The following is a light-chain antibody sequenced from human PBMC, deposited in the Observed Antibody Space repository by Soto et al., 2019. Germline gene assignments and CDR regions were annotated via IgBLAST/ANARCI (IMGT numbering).Light chain of an antibody. J-gene: IGKJ1*01. CDR3: HQYGSSSWT. Sequence: EIVLTQSTGTLSLSPGERATLSCRASQSVSSNYLAWYQQKPGQAPRLLIYGASSRATGIPDRFSGSGSGTDFTLTISRLEPEDLAVYYCHQYGSSSWTFGQGNTVEIK. CDR1: QSVSSNY. V-gene: IGKV3-20*01. CDR2: GAS.